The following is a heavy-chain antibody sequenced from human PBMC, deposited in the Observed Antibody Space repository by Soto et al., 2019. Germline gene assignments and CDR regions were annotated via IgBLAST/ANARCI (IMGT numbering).Heavy chain of an antibody. V-gene: IGHV3-30*04. CDR3: ERSHPFRDPISYYCYIDI. Sequence: GGSLRLSCAGSRFIFSGYGIHWVRQAPGKGLEWIGGTSYDGRNENYADSVKGRFTISRDSLKTTVYLQMYSLRVEGTAMYYCERSHPFRDPISYYCYIDIWGRGTMVTVSS. CDR1: RFIFSGYG. J-gene: IGHJ2*01. D-gene: IGHD5-18*01. CDR2: TSYDGRNE.